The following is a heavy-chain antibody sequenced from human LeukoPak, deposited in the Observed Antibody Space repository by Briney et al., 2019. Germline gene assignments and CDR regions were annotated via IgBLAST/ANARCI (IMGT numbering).Heavy chain of an antibody. V-gene: IGHV3-30*02. D-gene: IGHD3-16*02. CDR1: GFTFSNYG. Sequence: GGSLRLSCAASGFTFSNYGMHWVRQAPGKGLEWVTFIRDDGSNKYYADSVKGRFTISRDNSKNTLYLQMNSLRTEDTAVYYCAKECDYVWGSYRQPPPRLAVPFDYWGQGTLVTVSS. J-gene: IGHJ4*02. CDR2: IRDDGSNK. CDR3: AKECDYVWGSYRQPPPRLAVPFDY.